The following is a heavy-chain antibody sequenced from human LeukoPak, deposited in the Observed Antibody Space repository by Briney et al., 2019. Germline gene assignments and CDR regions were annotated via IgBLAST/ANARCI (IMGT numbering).Heavy chain of an antibody. J-gene: IGHJ6*02. Sequence: SETLSLTCTVSGGSISSSTYYWGWIRQPPGKGLEWIGNIYYSESTYYNPSLKSRVTISVDTSKNQFSLKLRSVTAADTAVYYCARDQTWIAAAGMGYGMDVWGQGTTVTVSS. CDR3: ARDQTWIAAAGMGYGMDV. CDR2: IYYSEST. D-gene: IGHD6-13*01. CDR1: GGSISSSTYY. V-gene: IGHV4-39*02.